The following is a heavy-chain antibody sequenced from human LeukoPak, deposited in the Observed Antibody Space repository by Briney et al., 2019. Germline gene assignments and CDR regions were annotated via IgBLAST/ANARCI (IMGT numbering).Heavy chain of an antibody. J-gene: IGHJ4*02. Sequence: ASVKVSCKASGYTFTSYDINWVRQATGQGLEWMGWMNPNSGNTGYAQKFQGRVTMTRNTSISTAYMELSSLRSDDTAVYYCARSPRDNYGDYGYWGQGTLVTISS. CDR3: ARSPRDNYGDYGY. CDR1: GYTFTSYD. V-gene: IGHV1-8*01. CDR2: MNPNSGNT. D-gene: IGHD4-17*01.